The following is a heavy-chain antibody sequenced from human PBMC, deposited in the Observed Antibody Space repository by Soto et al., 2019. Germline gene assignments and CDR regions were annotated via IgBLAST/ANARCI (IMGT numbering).Heavy chain of an antibody. Sequence: PSETLSLTCTVSGGSIISSSYCCVCIRQPPWRGLEWIGSIYYSGSTYYNPSLKSRVTISVDTSKNQFSLKLSSVTAADTAVYYCARLRPPGIYYYDSSGYFDYWGQGTLVTVS. D-gene: IGHD3-22*01. CDR2: IYYSGST. CDR3: ARLRPPGIYYYDSSGYFDY. V-gene: IGHV4-39*01. J-gene: IGHJ4*02. CDR1: GGSIISSSYC.